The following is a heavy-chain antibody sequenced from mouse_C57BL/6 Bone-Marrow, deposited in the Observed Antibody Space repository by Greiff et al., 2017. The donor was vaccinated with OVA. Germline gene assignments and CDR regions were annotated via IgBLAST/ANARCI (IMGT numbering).Heavy chain of an antibody. CDR2: INSDGGST. V-gene: IGHV5-2*03. CDR3: ARRGDYDGSFDY. D-gene: IGHD2-4*01. Sequence: EVKVIESGGGLVQPGESLKLSCESNEYEFPSHDMSWVRKTPEKRLELVAAINSDGGSTYYPDTMERRFIISRDNTKKTLYLQMSSLRSEDTALYYCARRGDYDGSFDYWGQGTTLTVSS. CDR1: EYEFPSHD. J-gene: IGHJ2*01.